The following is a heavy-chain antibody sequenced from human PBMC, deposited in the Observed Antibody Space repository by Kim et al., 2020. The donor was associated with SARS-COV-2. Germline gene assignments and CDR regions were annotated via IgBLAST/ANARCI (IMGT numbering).Heavy chain of an antibody. CDR1: GFTFDDYA. CDR2: ISGDGGST. V-gene: IGHV3-43*02. CDR3: AKVIQSGWKRPNYFDY. D-gene: IGHD6-19*01. Sequence: GGSLRLSCAASGFTFDDYAMHWVRQAPGKGLEWVSLISGDGGSTYYADSVKGRFTISRDNSKNSLYLQMNSLRTEDTALYYCAKVIQSGWKRPNYFDYWGQGTLVTVSS. J-gene: IGHJ4*02.